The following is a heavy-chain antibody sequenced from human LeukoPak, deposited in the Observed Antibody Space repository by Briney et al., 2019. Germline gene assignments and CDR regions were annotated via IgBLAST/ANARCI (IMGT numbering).Heavy chain of an antibody. CDR2: ISGSGGST. CDR3: APSGMPAYFDY. CDR1: GFIFSNYW. D-gene: IGHD3-10*01. J-gene: IGHJ4*02. V-gene: IGHV3-23*01. Sequence: PGGSLRLSCAASGFIFSNYWMAWVRQAPGKGLEWVSAISGSGGSTYYADSVKGRFTISRDNSKNTLYLQMNSLRAEDTAVYYCAPSGMPAYFDYWGQGTLVTVSS.